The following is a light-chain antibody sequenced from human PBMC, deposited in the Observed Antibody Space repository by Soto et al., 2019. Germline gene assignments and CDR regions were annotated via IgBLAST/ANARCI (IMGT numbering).Light chain of an antibody. CDR2: NTD. CDR1: SGAVTSGHY. CDR3: LLTYRGPHAV. Sequence: QAVVTKEHSLTVSQGGTVTLTCASSSGAVTSGHYAYWLQQKPGQAPRTLIYNTDNRHSWTPARFSGSLLGGKAALTLSGAQPEDEADYYCLLTYRGPHAVFGGGTQLTVL. V-gene: IGLV7-46*01. J-gene: IGLJ7*01.